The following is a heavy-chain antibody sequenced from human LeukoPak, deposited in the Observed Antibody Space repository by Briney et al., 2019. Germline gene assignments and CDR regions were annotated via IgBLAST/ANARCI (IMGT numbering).Heavy chain of an antibody. Sequence: GASVKVSCKASGGTFSSYAISWVRQAPGQGLEWMGGIIPIFGTANYAQKFQGRVTITADKSTSTAYMELSSLRSEDTAVYYCARGGAGAMASYNWFDPWGQGTLVTVSS. V-gene: IGHV1-69*06. CDR1: GGTFSSYA. CDR3: ARGGAGAMASYNWFDP. D-gene: IGHD1-26*01. CDR2: IIPIFGTA. J-gene: IGHJ5*02.